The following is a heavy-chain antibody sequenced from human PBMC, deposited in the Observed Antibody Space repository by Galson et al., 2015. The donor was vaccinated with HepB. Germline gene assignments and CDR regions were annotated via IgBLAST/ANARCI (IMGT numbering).Heavy chain of an antibody. J-gene: IGHJ4*02. Sequence: SLRLSCAASRFTFSNRAMHWVRQAPGKGLEWVALITYDGSDKYYVDSVKGRFTISRDNSKNTLYLQMNSRRAEDPAVYYCPSDTALVPAAYCFDDWGQGNRVTVSS. CDR1: RFTFSNRA. D-gene: IGHD5-18*01. CDR2: ITYDGSDK. CDR3: PSDTALVPAAYCFDD. V-gene: IGHV3-30-3*01.